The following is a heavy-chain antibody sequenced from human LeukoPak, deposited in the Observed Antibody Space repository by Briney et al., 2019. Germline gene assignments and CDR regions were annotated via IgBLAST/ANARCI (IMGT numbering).Heavy chain of an antibody. D-gene: IGHD1-26*01. J-gene: IGHJ5*02. CDR1: GLTFSSYG. V-gene: IGHV3-33*06. CDR2: IWYDGSNK. Sequence: GGSLRLSCAASGLTFSSYGMHWVRQAPGKGLEWVAVIWYDGSNKYYADSVKGRFTISRDNSKNTLYLQMNSLRAEDTAVYYCAKDSGSYHNWFDPWGQGTLVTVSS. CDR3: AKDSGSYHNWFDP.